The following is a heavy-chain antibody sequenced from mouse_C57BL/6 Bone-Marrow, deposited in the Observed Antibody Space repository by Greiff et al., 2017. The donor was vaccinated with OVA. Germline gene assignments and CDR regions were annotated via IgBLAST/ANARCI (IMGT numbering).Heavy chain of an antibody. CDR3: ASRDGYRFAY. D-gene: IGHD2-3*01. CDR2: ISSGGSYT. CDR1: GFTFSSYG. V-gene: IGHV5-6*02. Sequence: EVMLVEPGGDLVKPGGSLKLSCAASGFTFSSYGMSWVRQTPDKRLEWVATISSGGSYTYYPNSVKGRFTISRDNAKNTLYLQMSSLKSEDTAMYYCASRDGYRFAYWGQGTLVTVSA. J-gene: IGHJ3*01.